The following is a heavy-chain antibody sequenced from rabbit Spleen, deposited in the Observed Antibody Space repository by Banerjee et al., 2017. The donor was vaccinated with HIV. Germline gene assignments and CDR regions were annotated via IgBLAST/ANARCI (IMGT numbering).Heavy chain of an antibody. CDR1: GFSFSNKAV. CDR2: INAATAKP. J-gene: IGHJ4*01. CDR3: ARGWAGGVDNYVDYFNL. V-gene: IGHV1S45*01. Sequence: QQQLVESGGGLVKPGASLILTCKASGFSFSNKAVMCWVRQAPGKGLEWIACINAATAKPVYATWAKGRFTISRTSSTTVTLRMTSLTAADTATYFCARGWAGGVDNYVDYFNLWGPGTLVTVS. D-gene: IGHD6-1*01.